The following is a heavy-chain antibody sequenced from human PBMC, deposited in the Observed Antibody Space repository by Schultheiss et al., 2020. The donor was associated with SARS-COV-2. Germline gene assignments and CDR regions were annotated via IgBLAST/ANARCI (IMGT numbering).Heavy chain of an antibody. D-gene: IGHD2-15*01. CDR3: ATNPPGGHYFDY. V-gene: IGHV3-48*04. J-gene: IGHJ4*02. Sequence: GGSLRLSCAASGFTFSTYSMNWVRQAPGKGLEWFSYISGSSTTIYYADSVRGRFTISRDNAKNSLYLQMNSLRAEDTAIYYCATNPPGGHYFDYWGLGTLVTVSS. CDR2: ISGSSTTI. CDR1: GFTFSTYS.